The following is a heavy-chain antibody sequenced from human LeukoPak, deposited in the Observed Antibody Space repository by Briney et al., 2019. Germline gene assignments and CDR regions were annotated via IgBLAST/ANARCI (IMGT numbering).Heavy chain of an antibody. CDR1: GGSISSGSYF. CDR2: IFTSGST. V-gene: IGHV4-61*02. Sequence: TSETLSLTCTVSGGSISSGSYFWSWTRQPAGKGLEWIGRIFTSGSTNYHPSLRSRVTISVDTSKNQFSLNLSSVTAADTAVYYCARGDYDIFDYWGQGTLVTVSS. CDR3: ARGDYDIFDY. J-gene: IGHJ4*02. D-gene: IGHD3-16*01.